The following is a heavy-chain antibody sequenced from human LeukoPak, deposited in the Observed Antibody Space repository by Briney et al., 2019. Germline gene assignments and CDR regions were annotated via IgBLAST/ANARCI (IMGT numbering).Heavy chain of an antibody. Sequence: ASVKVSCKVSGYTLTELSMHWVRQAPGKGLEWKGGFDPEDGETIYAQKFQGRVTMTEDTSTDTAYMELSSLRSEDTAVYYCATDSGYCTNGVCYIIDYWGQGTLVTVSS. CDR1: GYTLTELS. CDR2: FDPEDGET. V-gene: IGHV1-24*01. CDR3: ATDSGYCTNGVCYIIDY. D-gene: IGHD2-8*01. J-gene: IGHJ4*02.